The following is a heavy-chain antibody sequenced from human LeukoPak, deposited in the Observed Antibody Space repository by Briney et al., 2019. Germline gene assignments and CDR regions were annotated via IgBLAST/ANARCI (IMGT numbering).Heavy chain of an antibody. CDR1: GFTFTSYS. CDR3: ARDLLISGNQAGIDY. Sequence: GGSLRLSCAVAGFTFTSYSMQWVRQAPGKGLEWVSSISRSSSDIYYADSVKGRFTTSRDNAKNSLYLQMNSLRAEDTAVYYRARDLLISGNQAGIDYWGQGTLVTVSS. D-gene: IGHD1-14*01. CDR2: ISRSSSDI. V-gene: IGHV3-21*01. J-gene: IGHJ4*02.